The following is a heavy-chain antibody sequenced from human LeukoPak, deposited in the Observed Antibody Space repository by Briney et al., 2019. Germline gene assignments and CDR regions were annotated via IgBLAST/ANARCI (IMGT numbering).Heavy chain of an antibody. CDR3: ARHSSSSDVGVYFDY. Sequence: SETLSLTCTVSGGSISSYYWSWIRQPPGKGLEWIGYIYYSGSTNYNPSLKSRVTISVDTSKNQFSLKLSSVTAADTAVYYCARHSSSSDVGVYFDYWGQGTLVTVSS. CDR1: GGSISSYY. CDR2: IYYSGST. J-gene: IGHJ4*02. D-gene: IGHD6-6*01. V-gene: IGHV4-59*08.